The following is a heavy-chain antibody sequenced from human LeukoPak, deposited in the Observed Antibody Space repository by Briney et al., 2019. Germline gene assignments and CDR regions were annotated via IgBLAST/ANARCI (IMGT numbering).Heavy chain of an antibody. V-gene: IGHV3-30-3*01. D-gene: IGHD5-18*01. CDR1: GFTFSTYA. Sequence: GRSLRLSCAASGFTFSTYAMHWVRQAPGKGLEWVAVISYDGSIKYYADSVKGRFTTSRDNSKNTLYLQMNSLRAEDTAVYYCARESLNVDTAWGYWGQGTLVTVSS. CDR3: ARESLNVDTAWGY. J-gene: IGHJ4*02. CDR2: ISYDGSIK.